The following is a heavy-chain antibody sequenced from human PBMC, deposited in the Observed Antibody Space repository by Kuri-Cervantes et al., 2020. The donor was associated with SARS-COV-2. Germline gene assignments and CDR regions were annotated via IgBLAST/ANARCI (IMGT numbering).Heavy chain of an antibody. Sequence: GGSLRLSCAASGFTFSSYSMNWVRQAPGKGLEWVSYISSSSSYIYYADSVKGRFTISRDNAKNSLYLQMNSLRAEDTAVYYCARDLSSTLEWLFYNWFDPWGQGTLVTVSS. CDR2: ISSSSSYI. V-gene: IGHV3-21*05. CDR1: GFTFSSYS. J-gene: IGHJ5*02. D-gene: IGHD3-3*01. CDR3: ARDLSSTLEWLFYNWFDP.